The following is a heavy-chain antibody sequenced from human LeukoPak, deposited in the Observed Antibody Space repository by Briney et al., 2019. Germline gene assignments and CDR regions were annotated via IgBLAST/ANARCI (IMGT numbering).Heavy chain of an antibody. Sequence: PGGSLRLSCAASGLTFSDYYMTWIRQAPGKGLEWISYIGSSSTYTHYADSVKGRFTISRDNVKNSLYLQMNSLRAEDTAVYYCARDKESSGWCLTPYYYGMDVWGKGTTVTVSS. V-gene: IGHV3-11*06. CDR2: IGSSSTYT. D-gene: IGHD6-13*01. CDR1: GLTFSDYY. CDR3: ARDKESSGWCLTPYYYGMDV. J-gene: IGHJ6*04.